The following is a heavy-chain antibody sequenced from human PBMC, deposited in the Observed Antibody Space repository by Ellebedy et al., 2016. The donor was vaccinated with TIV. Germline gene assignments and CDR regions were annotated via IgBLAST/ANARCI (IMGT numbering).Heavy chain of an antibody. CDR3: VRYNSGWY. Sequence: GGSLKISCVDSGFTLSSNWMHWVRQAQGKGLVWVSRTNNDGSSTSYADSVTGRFTISRDNAKNTLYLQLNSLRAEDTAVYYCVRYNSGWYWGQGALVSVSS. V-gene: IGHV3-74*01. D-gene: IGHD5-12*01. J-gene: IGHJ4*02. CDR2: TNNDGSST. CDR1: GFTLSSNW.